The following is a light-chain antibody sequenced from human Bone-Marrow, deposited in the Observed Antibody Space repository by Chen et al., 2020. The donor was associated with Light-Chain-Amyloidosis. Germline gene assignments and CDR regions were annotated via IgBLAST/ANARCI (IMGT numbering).Light chain of an antibody. Sequence: SYVLTQPSSVSVAPGQTATIACGGNNIGSTSVHRYQQTPGQAPLLVVYDDSDRPSGIPERLSGYNSGNTATLTISRVEAENEADYYCQVWDRSSDRPVYGGGAKLTVL. V-gene: IGLV3-21*02. CDR1: NIGSTS. CDR2: DDS. CDR3: QVWDRSSDRPV. J-gene: IGLJ3*02.